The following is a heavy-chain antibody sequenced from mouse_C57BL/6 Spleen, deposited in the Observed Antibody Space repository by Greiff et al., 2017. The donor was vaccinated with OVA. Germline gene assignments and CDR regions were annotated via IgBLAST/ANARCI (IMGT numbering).Heavy chain of an antibody. CDR2: ISNGGGST. V-gene: IGHV5-12*01. CDR1: GFTFSDYY. Sequence: EVNVVESGGGLVQPGGSLKLSCAASGFTFSDYYMYWVRQTPEQRLEWVAYISNGGGSTYYPDTVKGRFTISRDNAKNTLYLQMSRLKSEDTAMYYCARQGIYYGNYADYWGQGTTLTVSS. CDR3: ARQGIYYGNYADY. J-gene: IGHJ2*01. D-gene: IGHD2-1*01.